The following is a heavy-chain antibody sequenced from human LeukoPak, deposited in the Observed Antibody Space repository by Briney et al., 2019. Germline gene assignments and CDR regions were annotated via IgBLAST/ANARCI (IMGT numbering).Heavy chain of an antibody. Sequence: SETLSLTCTVSGGSISSYYWGWIRQPPGKGLEWIAYISDIGSINYNPSLNSRVTISLYTSKNQFSLKLSSVTAADTAVYYCEGHHPPNTVDFWGQGTLVTVSS. V-gene: IGHV4-59*08. CDR1: GGSISSYY. CDR2: ISDIGSI. J-gene: IGHJ4*02. D-gene: IGHD2-8*01. CDR3: EGHHPPNTVDF.